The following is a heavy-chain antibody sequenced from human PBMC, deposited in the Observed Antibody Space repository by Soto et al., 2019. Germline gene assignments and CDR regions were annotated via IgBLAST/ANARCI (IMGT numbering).Heavy chain of an antibody. V-gene: IGHV1-8*01. D-gene: IGHD1-7*01. CDR1: GYTFTNYD. Sequence: QVQLVQSGAEVKKPGASVKVSCKASGYTFTNYDSNWVRQATGQGIEWMGWMKPNSGNTGYVQKFQGRVTMTRNTSISTAFMELSSLGSEDTAIYYCARGTRTTDVWGQGTTVTVSS. CDR2: MKPNSGNT. J-gene: IGHJ6*02. CDR3: ARGTRTTDV.